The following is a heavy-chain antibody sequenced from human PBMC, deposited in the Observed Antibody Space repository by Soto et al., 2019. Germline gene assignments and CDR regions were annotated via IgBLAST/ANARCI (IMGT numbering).Heavy chain of an antibody. V-gene: IGHV3-9*01. CDR1: GFTFDDYA. J-gene: IGHJ6*02. CDR3: AKDAITMVRGVISYYGMDV. D-gene: IGHD3-10*01. CDR2: ISWNSGSI. Sequence: EVQLVESGGGLVQPGRSLRLSCAAPGFTFDDYAMHWVRQAPGKGLEWVSGISWNSGSIGYADSVKGRFTISRDNAKNSLYLQMNSLRAVDTALYYCAKDAITMVRGVISYYGMDVWGQGTTVTVSS.